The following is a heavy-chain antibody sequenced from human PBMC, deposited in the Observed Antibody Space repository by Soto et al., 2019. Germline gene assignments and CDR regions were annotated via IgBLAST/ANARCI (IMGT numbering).Heavy chain of an antibody. CDR1: GFPFRTYW. CDR2: INADGSTT. Sequence: EVQLVESGGGLVQPGGSLRLSCAASGFPFRTYWVHWVGQAPGMGLVWVSRINADGSTTTYANSVKGRFTISRDNAENTAYLQMNSLRAEDTAVYYCARGTSVTTLMDYWGQGTLVIVSS. D-gene: IGHD4-17*01. J-gene: IGHJ4*02. V-gene: IGHV3-74*01. CDR3: ARGTSVTTLMDY.